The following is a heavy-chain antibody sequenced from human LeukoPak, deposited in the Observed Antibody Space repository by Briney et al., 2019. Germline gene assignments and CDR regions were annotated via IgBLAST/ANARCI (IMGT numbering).Heavy chain of an antibody. CDR3: AKGPEYSSLTYYGMDV. D-gene: IGHD6-6*01. J-gene: IGHJ6*02. V-gene: IGHV3-23*01. CDR2: ISGSGGST. Sequence: PGGSLRLSCAASGFTFSSYAMSWVRQAPGKGLEWVSAISGSGGSTYYADSVKGRFTISRDNSKNTLYLQMNGLRAEDTAVYYCAKGPEYSSLTYYGMDVWGQGTTVTVSS. CDR1: GFTFSSYA.